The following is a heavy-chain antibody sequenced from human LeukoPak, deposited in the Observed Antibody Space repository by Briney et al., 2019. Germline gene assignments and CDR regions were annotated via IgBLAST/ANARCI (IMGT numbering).Heavy chain of an antibody. CDR1: GGSIRGYY. D-gene: IGHD7-27*01. J-gene: IGHJ6*03. CDR2: IYYSGST. CDR3: AKAGNWGGYYYYLDV. V-gene: IGHV4-59*01. Sequence: RASETLSLTCTVSGGSIRGYYWSWIRQSPGKGLEWIGYIYYSGSTNYNPSLKSRVTISLDTSKNQFSLKLSSVTAADTAVYYCAKAGNWGGYYYYLDVWGKGATVTVSS.